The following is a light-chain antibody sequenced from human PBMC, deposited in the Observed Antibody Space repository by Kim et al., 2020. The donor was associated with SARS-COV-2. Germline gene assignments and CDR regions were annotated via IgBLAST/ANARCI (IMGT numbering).Light chain of an antibody. CDR1: NIGSKR. Sequence: SYELTQPPSVSVAPGKTARITCGGNNIGSKRVHWYQQKPGQAPVLVIYYDSDRPSGIPERFSGSNSGNTATLTISRVEAGDEADYYCQVWDSSSDHPVFG. V-gene: IGLV3-21*04. J-gene: IGLJ2*01. CDR2: YDS. CDR3: QVWDSSSDHPV.